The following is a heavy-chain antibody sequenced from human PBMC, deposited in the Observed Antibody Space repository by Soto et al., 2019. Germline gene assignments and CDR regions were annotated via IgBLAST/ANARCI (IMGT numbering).Heavy chain of an antibody. Sequence: EVQLVESGGGLIQPGGSLRLSCAASGFTVSSNYMSWVRQAPGKGLEWVSVIYSGGSTYYADSVKGRFTISRDNSKNTLYLQMNSLRAEDTAVYYCARGRYDPFYYYYYGMDVWDQGTTVTVSS. CDR1: GFTVSSNY. V-gene: IGHV3-53*01. CDR2: IYSGGST. J-gene: IGHJ6*02. CDR3: ARGRYDPFYYYYYGMDV. D-gene: IGHD1-1*01.